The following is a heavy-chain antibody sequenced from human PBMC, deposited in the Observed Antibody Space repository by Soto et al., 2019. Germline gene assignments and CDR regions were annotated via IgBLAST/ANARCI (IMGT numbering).Heavy chain of an antibody. V-gene: IGHV4-4*07. Sequence: KASETLSLTCTVSGGSISSYYWSWIRQPDGNGLEWIGRIYTSGSTNYNPSLKSPVTMSVDTSKNQFSLKLSSVTAADTAVYYCARGRSIAAAGPTRSYGMGVWGQGTTVTVSS. CDR1: GGSISSYY. CDR3: ARGRSIAAAGPTRSYGMGV. J-gene: IGHJ6*02. CDR2: IYTSGST. D-gene: IGHD6-13*01.